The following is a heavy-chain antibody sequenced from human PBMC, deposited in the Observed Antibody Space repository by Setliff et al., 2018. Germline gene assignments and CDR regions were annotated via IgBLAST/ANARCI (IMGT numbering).Heavy chain of an antibody. Sequence: ASVKVSCKASGYTFTGYYMHWVRQAPGQGLEWMGWINPNSGGTNYAQKFQGRVTMTRDTSISTAYMELSRLRSDDSAVYYCARAVSGYDYHYFDKWGQGTLVTVSS. CDR1: GYTFTGYY. CDR3: ARAVSGYDYHYFDK. D-gene: IGHD5-12*01. CDR2: INPNSGGT. J-gene: IGHJ4*02. V-gene: IGHV1-2*02.